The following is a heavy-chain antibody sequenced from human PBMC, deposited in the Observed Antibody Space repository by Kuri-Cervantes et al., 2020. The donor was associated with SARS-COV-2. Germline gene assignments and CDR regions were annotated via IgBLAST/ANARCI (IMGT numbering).Heavy chain of an antibody. CDR3: ARQXYYYDSRSXXRGSLDL. J-gene: IGHJ2*01. CDR1: GGPISSHY. CDR2: IYYSGST. V-gene: IGHV4-59*08. D-gene: IGHD3-22*01. Sequence: SETLSLTCTVSGGPISSHYWSWIRQPPGKGLEWIGYIYYSGSTYHNPSLKSRVTLSADTSKNQFSLKLTSVTAADTALYYCARQXYYYDSRSXXRGSLDLWGRGAQVTVSS.